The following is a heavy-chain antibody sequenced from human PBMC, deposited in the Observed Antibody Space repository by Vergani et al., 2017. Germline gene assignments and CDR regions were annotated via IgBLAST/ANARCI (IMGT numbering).Heavy chain of an antibody. Sequence: EVQLVQSGAEVKKPGESLKISCEGSGYTFTDYWVGWVRQKPGKGLEWMGVVYARDSITRYSLSFEGQVTISADKSINTAYLEWNSLRASDSAMYYCVRRRWGRQEVDFWGQGILVTVSS. CDR3: VRRRWGRQEVDF. CDR2: VYARDSIT. V-gene: IGHV5-51*01. D-gene: IGHD3-16*01. J-gene: IGHJ4*02. CDR1: GYTFTDYW.